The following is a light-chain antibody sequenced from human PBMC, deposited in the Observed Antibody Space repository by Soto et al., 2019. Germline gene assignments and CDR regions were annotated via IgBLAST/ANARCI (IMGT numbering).Light chain of an antibody. CDR2: GNS. CDR3: QSYDSSLSVV. V-gene: IGLV1-40*01. CDR1: SSNIGAGYD. Sequence: QSVLTQPPSVSGAPGQRVTISCTGSSSNIGAGYDVHWYQQLPGTAPKLLIYGNSNRPSGVPDRFSGSKSGTSASLAITGLQAEDEADYYCQSYDSSLSVVFDGGTKVTV. J-gene: IGLJ2*01.